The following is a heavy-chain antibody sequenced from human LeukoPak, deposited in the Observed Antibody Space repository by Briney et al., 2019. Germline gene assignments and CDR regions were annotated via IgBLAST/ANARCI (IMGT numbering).Heavy chain of an antibody. Sequence: SETLSLTCTVSGGSISSGSYYWSWIRQPAGKGLEWIGRIYTSGSTNYNPSLKSRVTISVDTSKNQFSLKLSSVTAADTAVYYCAREGYDILTGYPRFDPWGQGTLVTVSS. CDR1: GGSISSGSYY. D-gene: IGHD3-9*01. CDR3: AREGYDILTGYPRFDP. CDR2: IYTSGST. V-gene: IGHV4-61*02. J-gene: IGHJ5*02.